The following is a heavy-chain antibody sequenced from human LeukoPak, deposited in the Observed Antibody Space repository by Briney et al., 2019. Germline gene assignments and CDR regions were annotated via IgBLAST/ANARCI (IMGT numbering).Heavy chain of an antibody. V-gene: IGHV3-23*01. CDR1: GFTFSSYA. CDR3: AKDHHNWNDLRFDY. CDR2: ISGSGGST. J-gene: IGHJ4*02. D-gene: IGHD1-1*01. Sequence: PGGSLRLSCAASGFTFSSYAMSWVRQAPGKGLEWVSAISGSGGSTYYADSVKGRFTFSRDNSKNTLYLQMNGLRAEDTAVYYCAKDHHNWNDLRFDYWGQGTLVTVSS.